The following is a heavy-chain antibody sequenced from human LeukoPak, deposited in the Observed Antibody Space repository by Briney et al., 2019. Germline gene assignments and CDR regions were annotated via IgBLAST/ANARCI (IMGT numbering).Heavy chain of an antibody. J-gene: IGHJ5*02. CDR3: ARWVAPAAMQLNWFDP. V-gene: IGHV6-1*01. CDR1: GDSVSSNSAA. D-gene: IGHD2-2*01. Sequence: SQTLSLTCAISGDSVSSNSAAWNWIRQSPSRGLEWLGRTYYRSKWYNDYAVSVKSRITINPDTSKNQFSLQLNSVTPEDTAVYYCARWVAPAAMQLNWFDPWGQGTLVTVSS. CDR2: TYYRSKWYN.